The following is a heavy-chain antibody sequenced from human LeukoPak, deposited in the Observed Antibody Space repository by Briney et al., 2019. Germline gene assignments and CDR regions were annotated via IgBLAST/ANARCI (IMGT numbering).Heavy chain of an antibody. Sequence: PGRSLRLSCTASGFTFGDHGMGWVRQAPEKGLEWVGFIRRKVYGGTTEYAASVRGRFSISRDDSKSIAYLEMSSLKTEDTAVYYCTRDKDWSYDYWGQGTLVTVSS. J-gene: IGHJ4*02. CDR3: TRDKDWSYDY. D-gene: IGHD3/OR15-3a*01. CDR1: GFTFGDHG. V-gene: IGHV3-49*04. CDR2: IRRKVYGGTT.